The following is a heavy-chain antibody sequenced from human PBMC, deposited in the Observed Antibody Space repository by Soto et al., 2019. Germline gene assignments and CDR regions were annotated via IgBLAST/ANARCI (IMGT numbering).Heavy chain of an antibody. CDR2: LIPYNGDR. CDR1: GYTFTGYY. V-gene: IGHV1-2*02. D-gene: IGHD5-12*01. Sequence: ASVKVSCKASGYTFTGYYMHWVRQAPGQGLEWMGLLIPYNGDRIYAQKFQGRVILTTDTATNTAYMELGSLRSDDTAVYYCVRDASSGYRGWWDPWGQGTLVTVSS. CDR3: VRDASSGYRGWWDP. J-gene: IGHJ5*02.